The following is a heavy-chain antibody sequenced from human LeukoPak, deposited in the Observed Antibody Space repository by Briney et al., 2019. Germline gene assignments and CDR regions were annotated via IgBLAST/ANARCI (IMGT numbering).Heavy chain of an antibody. CDR2: ISYDGSNT. V-gene: IGHV3-30*18. CDR1: GFTFSSYG. J-gene: IGHJ6*02. D-gene: IGHD3-3*02. Sequence: GRSLRLSCAASGFTFSSYGVHWVRQAPGKGLEWVAVISYDGSNTYYADSVKGRFTISRDNSKNTLYLQMNSLRAEDTAVYHCAKDTFVAHKRYHIYYGMDVWGEGTTVTVSS. CDR3: AKDTFVAHKRYHIYYGMDV.